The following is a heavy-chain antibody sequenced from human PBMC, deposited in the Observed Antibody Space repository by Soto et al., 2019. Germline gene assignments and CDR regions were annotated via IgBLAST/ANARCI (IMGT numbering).Heavy chain of an antibody. J-gene: IGHJ4*02. D-gene: IGHD6-19*01. V-gene: IGHV3-23*01. CDR2: ISGSGGST. CDR3: AKVGKWLLRGYFDF. Sequence: PWGSLGLSCAASGFTFRTYAMTWVRQAPRKGLEWVSTISGSGGSTYYADSVTGRFTISRDNSKNTLYLQMNSLRAEDTAIYYCAKVGKWLLRGYFDFWGQGTLVTVSS. CDR1: GFTFRTYA.